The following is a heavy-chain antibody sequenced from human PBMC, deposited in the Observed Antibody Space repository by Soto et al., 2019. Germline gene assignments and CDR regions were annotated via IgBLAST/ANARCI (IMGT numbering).Heavy chain of an antibody. Sequence: EVQLVESGGGLVKPGGSLRLSCAASGFTFNRFTMHWVRQAPGKGPEWVSCISASGSSIFYTDSMKGRFTISRDNAKSSLYLQIDSLTVEDTAVYYCARGAEEQRSSWYFFDSWGQGTLVTVSS. V-gene: IGHV3-21*01. CDR2: ISASGSSI. J-gene: IGHJ4*02. D-gene: IGHD6-13*01. CDR1: GFTFNRFT. CDR3: ARGAEEQRSSWYFFDS.